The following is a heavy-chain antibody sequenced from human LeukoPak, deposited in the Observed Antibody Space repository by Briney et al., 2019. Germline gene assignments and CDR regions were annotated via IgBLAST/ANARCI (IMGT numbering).Heavy chain of an antibody. CDR1: GYTFTSYG. CDR2: ISAYNGNT. Sequence: ASVKVSCKASGYTFTSYGISWVRQAPGQGLEWMGWISAYNGNTNYAQRLQGRVTMTTDTSTSTAYMELRSLRSDDTAVYYCASVDTAGNWFDPWGQGTLVTVSS. V-gene: IGHV1-18*01. D-gene: IGHD5-18*01. J-gene: IGHJ5*02. CDR3: ASVDTAGNWFDP.